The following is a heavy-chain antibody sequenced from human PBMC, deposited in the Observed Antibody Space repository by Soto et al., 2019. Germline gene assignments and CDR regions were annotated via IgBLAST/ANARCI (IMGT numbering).Heavy chain of an antibody. D-gene: IGHD2-21*01. V-gene: IGHV3-11*06. CDR3: ARLDSTEFYFDY. Sequence: QVQLVESGGGLIKPGGSLRLSCAASGFSFSDYYTSWIRQAPGKGLEWLSYMSSTSGFTNYADSVKGRFTISRDNAENSLDLQMNSLGVEDTAVYYCARLDSTEFYFDYWGQGTLVTVSS. CDR2: MSSTSGFT. CDR1: GFSFSDYY. J-gene: IGHJ4*02.